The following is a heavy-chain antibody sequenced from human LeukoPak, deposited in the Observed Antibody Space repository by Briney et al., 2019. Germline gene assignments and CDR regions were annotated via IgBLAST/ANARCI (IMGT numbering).Heavy chain of an antibody. D-gene: IGHD3/OR15-3a*01. CDR1: GFTFSSYS. J-gene: IGHJ3*02. CDR2: IYHSGST. CDR3: ARAEGLGAFDI. V-gene: IGHV4-4*02. Sequence: PGGSLRLSCAASGFTFSSYSMNWVRQPPGKGLEWIGEIYHSGSTNYNPSLKSRVTISVDKSKNQFSLKLSSVTAADTAVYYCARAEGLGAFDIWGQGTMVTVSS.